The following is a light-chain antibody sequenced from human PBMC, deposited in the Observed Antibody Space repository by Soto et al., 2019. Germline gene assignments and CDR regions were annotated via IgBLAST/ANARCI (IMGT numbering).Light chain of an antibody. CDR2: EVS. CDR1: SSDVGSYNL. Sequence: QSALTQPASVSGSPGQSITISCTGTSSDVGSYNLVSWYQQHPGKAPKLMIYEVSKRPSGVSNRFSGSKSGNTASLTISGLQAEDEADYYCCYYAGSSPLVFGTGTKLTVL. V-gene: IGLV2-23*02. CDR3: CYYAGSSPLV. J-gene: IGLJ1*01.